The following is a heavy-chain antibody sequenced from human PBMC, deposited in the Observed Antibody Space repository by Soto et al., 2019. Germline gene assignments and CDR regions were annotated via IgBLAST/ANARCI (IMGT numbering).Heavy chain of an antibody. Sequence: GGSLRLSCAASGFTFSSYSMNWVRQAPGKGLEWVSSISSSSSYIYYADSVKGRFTISRDNAKNSLYLQMNSLRAEDTAVYYCARVGYYDSSGYYYIDYWGQGTLVTVSS. CDR1: GFTFSSYS. CDR2: ISSSSSYI. D-gene: IGHD3-22*01. V-gene: IGHV3-21*01. CDR3: ARVGYYDSSGYYYIDY. J-gene: IGHJ4*02.